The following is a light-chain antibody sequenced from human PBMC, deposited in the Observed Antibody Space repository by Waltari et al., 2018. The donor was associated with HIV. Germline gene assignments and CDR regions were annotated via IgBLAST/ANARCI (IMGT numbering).Light chain of an antibody. Sequence: QSVLTQPPSASGTPGQRVTISCSGSSSNIGSTTVNWYQQLPGTAPKLLIYSNTQRPSGVPDRFSGSKSGTSASLAISGLQSEDEADYYCAAWDDSLNGLVFGGGTKLTVL. CDR3: AAWDDSLNGLV. CDR2: SNT. V-gene: IGLV1-44*01. J-gene: IGLJ3*02. CDR1: SSNIGSTT.